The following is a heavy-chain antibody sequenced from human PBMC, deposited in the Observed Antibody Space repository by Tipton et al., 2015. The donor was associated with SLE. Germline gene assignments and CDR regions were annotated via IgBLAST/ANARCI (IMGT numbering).Heavy chain of an antibody. J-gene: IGHJ4*02. Sequence: LRLSCTVSGGSVSSGDYYWSWIRQPPGKGLEWIGYIYYSGSTYYNPSLKSRVTISVDTSKNQFSLKLSSVAAADTAVYYCARGQWLLDYWGQGTLVTVSS. CDR2: IYYSGST. V-gene: IGHV4-30-4*01. CDR3: ARGQWLLDY. CDR1: GGSVSSGDYY. D-gene: IGHD6-19*01.